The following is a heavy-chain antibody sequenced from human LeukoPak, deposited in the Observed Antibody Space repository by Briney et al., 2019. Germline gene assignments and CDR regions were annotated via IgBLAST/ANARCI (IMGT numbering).Heavy chain of an antibody. V-gene: IGHV3-30*18. J-gene: IGHJ3*02. D-gene: IGHD3-9*01. CDR2: ISYDGSNK. CDR3: AKGLYDILTGGAFDI. CDR1: GFTFSSYG. Sequence: GGSLRLSCAASGFTFSSYGMHWVREAPGKGLEWGAVISYDGSNKYYADSVKGRFTISRDNSKNTLYLQMNSLRAEDTAVYYCAKGLYDILTGGAFDIWGQGTMVTVSS.